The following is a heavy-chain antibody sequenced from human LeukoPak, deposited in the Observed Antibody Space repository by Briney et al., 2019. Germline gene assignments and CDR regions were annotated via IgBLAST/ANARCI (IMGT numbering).Heavy chain of an antibody. CDR1: GGSFSGYY. CDR3: ARDGSFPSGDYPLNWFDP. V-gene: IGHV4-34*01. D-gene: IGHD4-17*01. CDR2: INHSGST. Sequence: PSETLSLTCAVYGGSFSGYYWSWIRQPPGKGLEWIGEINHSGSTNYNPSLKSRVTISVDTSKNQFSLKLSSVTAADTAVYYCARDGSFPSGDYPLNWFDPWGQGTLVTVSS. J-gene: IGHJ5*02.